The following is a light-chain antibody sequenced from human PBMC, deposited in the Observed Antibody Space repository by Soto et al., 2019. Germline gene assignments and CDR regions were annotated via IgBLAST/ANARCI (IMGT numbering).Light chain of an antibody. CDR1: QSVINNY. J-gene: IGKJ1*01. CDR3: QQYAKSPEWT. V-gene: IGKV3-20*01. CDR2: GAS. Sequence: EVVLTQSPGTLSLSPGERATLSCRASQSVINNYFAWYQQKPGQAPRLLLYGASSRATGIPVRFSGTGSGTDFTRTISGLEPEDFAVYYCQQYAKSPEWTFGQGTKVEIK.